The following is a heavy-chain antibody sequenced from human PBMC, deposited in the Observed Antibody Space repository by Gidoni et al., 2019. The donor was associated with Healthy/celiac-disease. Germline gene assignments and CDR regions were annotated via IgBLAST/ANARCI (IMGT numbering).Heavy chain of an antibody. J-gene: IGHJ6*02. D-gene: IGHD1-26*01. CDR1: RLTFSSFS. Sequence: EVQLVESGGGLVKPGGSLRLSCAASRLTFSSFSMHWVRQAPGKGLEWVSSISSSSSYIYYADSVKGRFTISRDNAKNSLYLQMNSLRAEDTAVYYCAREAGSGSYSPDYYYGMDVWGQGTTVTVSS. V-gene: IGHV3-21*01. CDR2: ISSSSSYI. CDR3: AREAGSGSYSPDYYYGMDV.